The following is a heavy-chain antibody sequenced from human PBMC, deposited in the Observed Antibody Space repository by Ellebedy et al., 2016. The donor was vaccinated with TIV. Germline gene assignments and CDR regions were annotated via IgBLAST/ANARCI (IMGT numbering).Heavy chain of an antibody. Sequence: AASVKVSCKASGYTFSSYGISWVRQAPGQGLVWLGWISAYSGNTKYAQKFQGRVTMTTDTSTSTAYMELRSLRSDDTAVYYCVRDAQRSGYYFLRKDWGQGTLVTVSS. V-gene: IGHV1-18*04. CDR3: VRDAQRSGYYFLRKD. D-gene: IGHD3-22*01. J-gene: IGHJ4*02. CDR1: GYTFSSYG. CDR2: ISAYSGNT.